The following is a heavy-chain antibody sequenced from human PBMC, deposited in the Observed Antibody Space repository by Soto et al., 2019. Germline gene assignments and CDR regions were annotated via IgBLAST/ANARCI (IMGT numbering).Heavy chain of an antibody. CDR1: GGSIISSSYY. J-gene: IGHJ6*04. CDR3: AGGDYYHSSGYYFYYYTMDV. V-gene: IGHV4-39*01. CDR2: VYYGGST. Sequence: SETLSLTCTVSGGSIISSSYYWGWIRQPPGKGLEWIGNVYYGGSTYYNPSLKSRVTISVETSKSQFSLKLSSVTAADTAVYYCAGGDYYHSSGYYFYYYTMDVWGKWTTVTVSS. D-gene: IGHD3-22*01.